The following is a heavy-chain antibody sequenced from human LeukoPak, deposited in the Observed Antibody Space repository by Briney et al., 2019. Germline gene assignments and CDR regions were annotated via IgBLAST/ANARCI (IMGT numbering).Heavy chain of an antibody. V-gene: IGHV3-23*01. J-gene: IGHJ3*02. CDR1: GFTFSSYA. D-gene: IGHD3-22*01. CDR3: ASRDYYDSSGYYDAFDI. Sequence: GGSLRLSCAASGFTFSSYAMSWVRQAPGKGLEWVSAISGSGGSTYYADSVKGRFTISRDNSKNTLYLQMNTLRAEDTAVYYCASRDYYDSSGYYDAFDIWGQGTMVTVSS. CDR2: ISGSGGST.